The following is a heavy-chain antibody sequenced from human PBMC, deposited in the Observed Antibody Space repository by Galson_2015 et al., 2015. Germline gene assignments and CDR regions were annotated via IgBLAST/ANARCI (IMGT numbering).Heavy chain of an antibody. J-gene: IGHJ5*02. CDR2: IYYSGSA. CDR1: GGSMSTYY. D-gene: IGHD2-2*01. Sequence: ETLSLTCPVSGGSMSTYYWGWIRPPPGKGLEWIGHIYYSGSADYNPSLKSRVTISVDTSKNQFSLKLISVTAADTAVYYCAKGPFSTSSVYGWFAPWGQGTLVAVSS. CDR3: AKGPFSTSSVYGWFAP. V-gene: IGHV4-59*01.